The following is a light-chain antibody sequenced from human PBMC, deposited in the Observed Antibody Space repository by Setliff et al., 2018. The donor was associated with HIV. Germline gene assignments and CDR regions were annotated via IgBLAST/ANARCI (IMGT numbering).Light chain of an antibody. V-gene: IGLV2-14*03. J-gene: IGLJ1*01. CDR1: SSDIGGYNY. CDR3: SSYTSVSTYV. CDR2: GVT. Sequence: QSALTQPASVSGSPGQSITISCTGTSSDIGGYNYVSWYQHHPGKAPKLIIYGVTKRPSGVSSRFSASKSGNTASLTISGLQAEDEADYYCSSYTSVSTYVFGTGTKVTVL.